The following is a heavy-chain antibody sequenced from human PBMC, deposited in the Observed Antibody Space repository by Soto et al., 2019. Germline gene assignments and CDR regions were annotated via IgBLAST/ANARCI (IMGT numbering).Heavy chain of an antibody. CDR1: GGTFSSYA. CDR3: ARGLVGATFGANASFDY. CDR2: IIPIFGTA. J-gene: IGHJ4*02. D-gene: IGHD1-26*01. Sequence: QVQLVQSGAEVKKPGSSVKVSCKASGGTFSSYAISWVRQAPGQGLEWMGGIIPIFGTANYAQKFQGRVTITADESTSTGYMELSSLRSEDTAVYYCARGLVGATFGANASFDYWGQGTLVTVSS. V-gene: IGHV1-69*01.